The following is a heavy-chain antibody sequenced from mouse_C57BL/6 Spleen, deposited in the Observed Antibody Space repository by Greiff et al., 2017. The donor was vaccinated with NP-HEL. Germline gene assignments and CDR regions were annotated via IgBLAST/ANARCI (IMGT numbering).Heavy chain of an antibody. CDR3: ARSPWYFDV. V-gene: IGHV1-19*01. CDR1: GYTFTDYY. J-gene: IGHJ1*03. Sequence: EVQLQQSGPVLVKPGASVKMSCKASGYTFTDYYMNWVKQSHGKSLEWIGVINPYNGGTSYNQKFKGKATLTVDKSSSTAYMELNSLTSEDSAVYYCARSPWYFDVWGTGTTVTVSS. CDR2: INPYNGGT.